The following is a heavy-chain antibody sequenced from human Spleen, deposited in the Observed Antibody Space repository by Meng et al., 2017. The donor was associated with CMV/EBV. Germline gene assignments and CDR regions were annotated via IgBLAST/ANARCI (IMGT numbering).Heavy chain of an antibody. J-gene: IGHJ6*02. CDR1: GFTFSSYA. CDR3: AKDLFVGKEMATSGMDV. Sequence: GGSLRLSCAASGFTFSSYAMSWVRQAPGKGLEWVSAISGSGGSTYYADSVKGRFTTSRDNSKNTLYLQMNSLRAEDTAVYYCAKDLFVGKEMATSGMDVWGQGTTVTVSS. V-gene: IGHV3-23*01. CDR2: ISGSGGST. D-gene: IGHD5-24*01.